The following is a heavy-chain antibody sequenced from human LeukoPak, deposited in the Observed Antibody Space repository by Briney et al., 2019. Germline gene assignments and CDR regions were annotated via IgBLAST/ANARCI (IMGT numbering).Heavy chain of an antibody. CDR1: GYTFTSYD. D-gene: IGHD6-13*01. CDR3: ARDAVYPRIHIAAAGTHFDY. V-gene: IGHV1-8*01. J-gene: IGHJ4*02. CDR2: MNPNSGNT. Sequence: ASVKVSCKASGYTFTSYDINWVRQATGQGLEWMGWMNPNSGNTGYAQKFQGRVTMTRNTSISTAYMELSSLRSEDTAVYYCARDAVYPRIHIAAAGTHFDYWGQGTLVTVSS.